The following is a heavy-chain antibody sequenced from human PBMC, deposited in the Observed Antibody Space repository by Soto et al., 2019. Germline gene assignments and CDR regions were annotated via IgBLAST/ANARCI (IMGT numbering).Heavy chain of an antibody. J-gene: IGHJ6*02. Sequence: SVKVSCKASGGTFSSYAISWVRQAPGQGLEWMGWIIPIFGTANYAQKFQGRVTITADESTSTAYMELSSLRSEDTAVYYCARDRALGLRSDFWSGYYGVGYGMDVWGQGTTVTVSS. CDR2: IIPIFGTA. V-gene: IGHV1-69*13. D-gene: IGHD3-3*01. CDR1: GGTFSSYA. CDR3: ARDRALGLRSDFWSGYYGVGYGMDV.